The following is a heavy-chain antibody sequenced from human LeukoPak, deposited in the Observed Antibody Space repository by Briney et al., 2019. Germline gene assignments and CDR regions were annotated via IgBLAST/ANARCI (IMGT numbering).Heavy chain of an antibody. J-gene: IGHJ4*02. CDR1: GLTFSSYA. CDR2: ISSSGGST. CDR3: AKVPRWLQPFDY. V-gene: IGHV3-23*01. D-gene: IGHD5-24*01. Sequence: PGGSLRLSCATSGLTFSSYAMSWVRQAPGKGLEWVSAISSSGGSTYYADSVKGRFTISRDNSKNTLYLQMNSLRAEDTAVYYCAKVPRWLQPFDYWGQGTLVTVSS.